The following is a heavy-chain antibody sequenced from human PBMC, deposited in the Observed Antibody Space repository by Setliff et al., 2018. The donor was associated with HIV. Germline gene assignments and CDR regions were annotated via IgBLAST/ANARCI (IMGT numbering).Heavy chain of an antibody. V-gene: IGHV1-18*04. CDR3: ARDNKVAPLDF. Sequence: GASVKVSCKASGYTFTGYYMHWVRQAPGQGLEWMGWISAYNGDTNYAQKLQGRVTMTTDTSTSTAYMELRSLRSDDTAVYYCARDNKVAPLDFWGQGTLVTVSS. D-gene: IGHD5-12*01. CDR2: ISAYNGDT. J-gene: IGHJ4*02. CDR1: GYTFTGYY.